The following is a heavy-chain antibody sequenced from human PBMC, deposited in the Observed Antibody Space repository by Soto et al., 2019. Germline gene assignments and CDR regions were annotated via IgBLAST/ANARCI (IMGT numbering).Heavy chain of an antibody. D-gene: IGHD1-26*01. J-gene: IGHJ4*02. CDR2: IRYDGSNI. CDR3: ARDGVGHTTFFGYFDY. CDR1: GFTFSGLG. Sequence: QVQLVESGGGVVQPGRSLRLSCAASGFTFSGLGMHWVRQAPGKGLEWVAVIRYDGSNIYYADAVKGRFTISRDNSKDTLSLQMNSLRADDTAVYYGARDGVGHTTFFGYFDYWGQGTLVTVSS. V-gene: IGHV3-33*01.